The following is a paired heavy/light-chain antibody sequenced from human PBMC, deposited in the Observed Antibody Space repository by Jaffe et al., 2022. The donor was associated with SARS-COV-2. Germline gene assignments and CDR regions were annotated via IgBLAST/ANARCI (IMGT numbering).Heavy chain of an antibody. J-gene: IGHJ4*02. Sequence: QITLKESGPTLVKPTQTLTLTCSFSGFSFTTRGMTVGWIRQPPGKALEWLALIYWDGDKLYSPSLKSRLTISKDTSKNQVVLTMTNVDPVDTGTYYCAHSPDSGNYYNEFEYWGQGTLVTVSS. V-gene: IGHV2-5*02. D-gene: IGHD3-10*01. CDR2: IYWDGDK. CDR1: GFSFTTRGMT. CDR3: AHSPDSGNYYNEFEY.
Light chain of an antibody. CDR3: NSRDTSGSLVM. CDR1: SLRTLY. V-gene: IGLV3-19*01. CDR2: ASN. J-gene: IGLJ3*02. Sequence: SSELTQDPAVSVALGQTVRITCQGDSLRTLYPCWYQQRPGQAPRLVISASNKRPSGVPDRFIGSTSGDTASLTISGAHAEDEAVYYCNSRDTSGSLVMFGGGTQLTVL.